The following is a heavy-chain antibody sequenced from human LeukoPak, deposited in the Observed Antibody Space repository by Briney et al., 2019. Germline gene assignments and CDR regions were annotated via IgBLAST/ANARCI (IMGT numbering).Heavy chain of an antibody. CDR1: GYTLTVLS. Sequence: ASVKVSCKVSGYTLTVLSMHWVRQAPGKGLEWMGGFDPEDGETIYAQKFQGRVTMTEDTSTDTAYMELSSLRSEDTAVYYCATVRYYYDSGGYYYFDYWGQGTLVTVSS. V-gene: IGHV1-24*01. D-gene: IGHD3-22*01. J-gene: IGHJ4*02. CDR3: ATVRYYYDSGGYYYFDY. CDR2: FDPEDGET.